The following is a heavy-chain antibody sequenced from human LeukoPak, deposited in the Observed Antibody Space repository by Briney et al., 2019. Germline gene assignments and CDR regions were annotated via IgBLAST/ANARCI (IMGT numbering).Heavy chain of an antibody. J-gene: IGHJ6*02. CDR1: GFTFSSCG. CDR2: IWYDGTHK. Sequence: PGRSLRLSGAASGFTFSSCGFHWVRQAPGKGLEWVAVIWYDGTHKYYADSVKGRLTISRDNSKNTVYLQMNSLRAEDTAVYYCARKNGWEDIVVVPASYGMDVWGQGTTVTVSS. D-gene: IGHD2-2*01. CDR3: ARKNGWEDIVVVPASYGMDV. V-gene: IGHV3-33*01.